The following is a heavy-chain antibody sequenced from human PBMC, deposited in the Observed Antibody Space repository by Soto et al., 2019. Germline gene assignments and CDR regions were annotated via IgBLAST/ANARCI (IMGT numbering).Heavy chain of an antibody. Sequence: PSETLSLTCTVSGGSISSGDYYWSLILQPPGKGLEWIGYIYYSGSTYYNPSLKIRVTISVDTSKNQFSLNLSSVTAADTAVYYCDRGVVVVVPADHFDYWAQGTLVTVSS. CDR2: IYYSGST. V-gene: IGHV4-30-4*01. CDR1: GGSISSGDYY. D-gene: IGHD2-2*01. CDR3: DRGVVVVVPADHFDY. J-gene: IGHJ4*02.